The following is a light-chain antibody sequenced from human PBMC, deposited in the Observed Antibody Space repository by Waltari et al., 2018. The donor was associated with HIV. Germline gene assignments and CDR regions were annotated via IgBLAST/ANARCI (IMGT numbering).Light chain of an antibody. Sequence: QSELTQSPSASGTPGQRITISCSGSSSNIERNSVYWYKQFPGAPPKVLSYKYNERPSGVPDRISGSKSGTSASLLISGLRSDDEADYYCAVWDESLDGWLFGGGTKLTVL. CDR1: SSNIERNS. CDR2: KYN. V-gene: IGLV1-47*01. CDR3: AVWDESLDGWL. J-gene: IGLJ3*02.